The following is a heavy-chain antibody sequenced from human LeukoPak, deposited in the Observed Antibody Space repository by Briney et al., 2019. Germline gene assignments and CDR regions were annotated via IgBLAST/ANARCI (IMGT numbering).Heavy chain of an antibody. J-gene: IGHJ4*02. CDR1: GFTFSSYA. CDR3: AARPPRIVAGPFDY. Sequence: GGSLRLSCAASGFTFSSYALHWVRQAPGKGLEWVADISNDGSKKYYGDSVKGRFTISRDSSKNTLFLQMNSLRAEDTAVYFCAARPPRIVAGPFDYWGQGILVTVSS. V-gene: IGHV3-30-3*01. CDR2: ISNDGSKK. D-gene: IGHD5-12*01.